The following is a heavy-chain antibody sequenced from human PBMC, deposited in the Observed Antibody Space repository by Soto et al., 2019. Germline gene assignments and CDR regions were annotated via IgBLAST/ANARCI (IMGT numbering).Heavy chain of an antibody. V-gene: IGHV1-69*04. CDR3: ARESVGYYGSGSYGWFDP. CDR2: IIPILGIA. CDR1: GGTFSSYT. D-gene: IGHD3-10*01. Sequence: ASVKVSCKASGGTFSSYTISWVRQAPGQGLEWMGRIIPILGIANYAQKFQGRVTITADKSTSTAYMELSSLRSEDTAVYYCARESVGYYGSGSYGWFDPWAQGTLVTVSS. J-gene: IGHJ5*02.